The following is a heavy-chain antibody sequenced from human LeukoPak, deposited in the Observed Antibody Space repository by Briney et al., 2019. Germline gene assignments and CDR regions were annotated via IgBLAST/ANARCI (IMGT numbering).Heavy chain of an antibody. V-gene: IGHV3-21*01. CDR2: ISSSSSYI. CDR3: ARDSITMVRGVIAYYYGMDV. Sequence: GGSLRLSCAASGFTFSSYSMNWVRQAPGKGLEWVSSISSSSSYIYYADSVKGRFTISRDNAKNSLYLQMNSLRAEDTAVYYCARDSITMVRGVIAYYYGMDVWGQGTTVTVSS. CDR1: GFTFSSYS. D-gene: IGHD3-10*01. J-gene: IGHJ6*02.